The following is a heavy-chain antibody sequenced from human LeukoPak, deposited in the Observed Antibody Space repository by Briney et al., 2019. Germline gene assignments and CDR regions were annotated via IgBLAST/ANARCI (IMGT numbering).Heavy chain of an antibody. V-gene: IGHV1-58*02. J-gene: IGHJ4*02. CDR2: IVVGSGNT. D-gene: IGHD6-19*01. Sequence: ASVKVSCKASGFTFTSSAMQWVRQARGQRLEWIGWIVVGSGNTNYAQKFQERVTITRDMSTSTAYMELSSLRSEDTAVYYCAADRRVNRSFSSGWDYWGQGTLVTVSS. CDR1: GFTFTSSA. CDR3: AADRRVNRSFSSGWDY.